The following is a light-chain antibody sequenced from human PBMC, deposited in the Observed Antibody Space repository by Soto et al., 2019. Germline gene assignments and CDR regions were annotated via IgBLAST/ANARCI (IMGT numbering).Light chain of an antibody. J-gene: IGKJ2*01. CDR1: HSDSSY. CDR3: QQFGNYTYT. V-gene: IGKV3-11*01. Sequence: SASHSDSSYLAWYQQKPGQTPRLLIYDTSGRATGVPARFSGSGSGTDFTLTISSLQTQDFAGYYCQQFGNYTYTFGLGTKVDIK. CDR2: DTS.